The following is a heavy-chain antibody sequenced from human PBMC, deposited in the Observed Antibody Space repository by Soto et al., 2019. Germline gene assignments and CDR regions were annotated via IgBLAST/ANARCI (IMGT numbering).Heavy chain of an antibody. CDR2: ISAYSGNI. V-gene: IGHV1-18*01. J-gene: IGHJ1*01. Sequence: ASVKVSCKASGYTFTSYGISWVRQAPGQGLEWMGWISAYSGNINYAQMLQGRVTMTTDTSTCTAYMELRSLRSDDTALYYCARDGPIVVVTANPEYFQHWGQGTLVTV. D-gene: IGHD2-21*02. CDR3: ARDGPIVVVTANPEYFQH. CDR1: GYTFTSYG.